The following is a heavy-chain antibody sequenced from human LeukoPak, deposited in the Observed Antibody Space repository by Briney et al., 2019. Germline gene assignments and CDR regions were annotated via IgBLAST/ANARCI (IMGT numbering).Heavy chain of an antibody. CDR3: ARRGSHCSGSSCYGTFDY. CDR1: GYTFTGYY. D-gene: IGHD2-15*01. Sequence: ASVKVSCKASGYTFTGYYMHWVRQAPGQGLEWMGWINPNSGGKNYAQKFQGRVTMTRDTSISTAYMELSSLRSDDTAVYYCARRGSHCSGSSCYGTFDYWGQGTLVTVSS. J-gene: IGHJ4*02. CDR2: INPNSGGK. V-gene: IGHV1-2*02.